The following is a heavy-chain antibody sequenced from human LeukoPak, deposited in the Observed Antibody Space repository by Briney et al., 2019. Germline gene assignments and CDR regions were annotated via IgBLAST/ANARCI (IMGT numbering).Heavy chain of an antibody. J-gene: IGHJ6*03. CDR3: AKSIAARPYYYYYYMDV. D-gene: IGHD6-6*01. V-gene: IGHV1-18*01. Sequence: GASVKVSCKASGYTFTSYGISWVRQAPGQGLEWMGWISAYNGNTNYAQKLQGRATMTTDTSTGTAYMELRSLRSDDTAVYYCAKSIAARPYYYYYYMDVWGKGTTVTVSS. CDR1: GYTFTSYG. CDR2: ISAYNGNT.